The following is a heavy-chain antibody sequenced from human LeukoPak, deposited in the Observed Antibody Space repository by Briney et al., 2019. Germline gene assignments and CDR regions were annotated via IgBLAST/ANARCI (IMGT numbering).Heavy chain of an antibody. Sequence: PSETLSLTCTVSGGSISSYYWSWIRQPPGKGLEWIGDIYYSGSTNYNPSLKSRVTISVDTSKNQFSLKLSSVTAADTAVYYCARETIIVGRAEFGPWGQGTLVTVSS. D-gene: IGHD3-22*01. CDR2: IYYSGST. CDR3: ARETIIVGRAEFGP. V-gene: IGHV4-59*01. CDR1: GGSISSYY. J-gene: IGHJ5*02.